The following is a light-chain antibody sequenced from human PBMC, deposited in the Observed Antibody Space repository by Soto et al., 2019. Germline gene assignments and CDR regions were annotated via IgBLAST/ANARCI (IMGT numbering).Light chain of an antibody. Sequence: DIQMTQSPSSLPASVGDRVTITCRASQGISTSLSWYQQRPGKPPYLLIYGASSLQSGVPSRFSGSGSGTDFTLTISSLQSEDFAVYYCQQYKNWPLFGQGTRLEIK. CDR2: GAS. V-gene: IGKV1-39*01. CDR1: QGISTS. J-gene: IGKJ5*01. CDR3: QQYKNWPL.